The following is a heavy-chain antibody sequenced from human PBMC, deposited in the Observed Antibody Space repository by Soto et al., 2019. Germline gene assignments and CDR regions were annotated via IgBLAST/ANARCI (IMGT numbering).Heavy chain of an antibody. V-gene: IGHV1-8*01. J-gene: IGHJ6*02. Sequence: QVQLVQSGAEVKKPGASVKVSCKASGYAFTTYDINWVRQATGQGPEWMGWMNPNSGHTVYAQKFQGRVTVTRDTSIDTAYLELSSLRAEDTAVYYCARGIMWFGGYGMEVWGQATTVTVSS. CDR1: GYAFTTYD. CDR2: MNPNSGHT. D-gene: IGHD3-10*01. CDR3: ARGIMWFGGYGMEV.